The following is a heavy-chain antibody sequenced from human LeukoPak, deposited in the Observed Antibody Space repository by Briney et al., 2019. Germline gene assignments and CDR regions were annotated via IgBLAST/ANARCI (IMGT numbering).Heavy chain of an antibody. Sequence: SETLSLTCTVSGGSISSYYWNWIRQSAGKGLEWIGRIYTSGSTNYNPSLKSRVTMSVDTSKNQFSLKVSSVTAADTAVYYCARDDFWSGYRAFDIRGQGTRVTVSS. CDR2: IYTSGST. CDR3: ARDDFWSGYRAFDI. V-gene: IGHV4-4*07. D-gene: IGHD3-3*01. CDR1: GGSISSYY. J-gene: IGHJ3*02.